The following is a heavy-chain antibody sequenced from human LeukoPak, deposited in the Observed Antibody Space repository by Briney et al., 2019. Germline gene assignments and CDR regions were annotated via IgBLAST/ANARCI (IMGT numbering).Heavy chain of an antibody. CDR2: ISSSSSYI. CDR3: ARVADGWYGYCYYYMDV. V-gene: IGHV3-21*01. CDR1: GFTFSSYS. J-gene: IGHJ6*03. D-gene: IGHD6-19*01. Sequence: GGSLRLSCAASGFTFSSYSMNWVRQAPGKGLEWVSSISSSSSYIYYADSVKGRFTISRDSAKNSLYLQMNSLRAEDTAVYYCARVADGWYGYCYYYMDVWGKGTTVTVSS.